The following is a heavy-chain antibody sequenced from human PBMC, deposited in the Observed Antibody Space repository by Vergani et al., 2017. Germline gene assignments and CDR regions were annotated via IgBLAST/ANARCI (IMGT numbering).Heavy chain of an antibody. V-gene: IGHV4-38-2*02. J-gene: IGHJ5*02. D-gene: IGHD3-22*01. Sequence: QVQLQESGPGLVKPSETLSLTCTVSNYSISRGYFWGWIRRPPGKGLEWISSVSHSGDTYFNPSLKGRVSISMDTSKNYFFLTLSSVTAADTAMYYCARRSSSYYFDIWGQGVLITVSS. CDR3: ARRSSSYYFDI. CDR2: VSHSGDT. CDR1: NYSISRGYF.